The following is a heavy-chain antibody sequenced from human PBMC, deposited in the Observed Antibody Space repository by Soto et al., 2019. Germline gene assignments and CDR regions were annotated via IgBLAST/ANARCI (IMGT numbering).Heavy chain of an antibody. V-gene: IGHV3-33*01. J-gene: IGHJ4*02. CDR1: GFTFSSYG. CDR2: IWYDGSNK. Sequence: GGSLRLSCAASGFTFSSYGMHWVRQAPGKGLEWVAVIWYDGSNKYYADSVKGRFTISRDNSKNTLYLQMNSLRAEDTAVYYCARDRPVKARSGSLSFWGQGTLVTVSS. CDR3: ARDRPVKARSGSLSF. D-gene: IGHD3-10*01.